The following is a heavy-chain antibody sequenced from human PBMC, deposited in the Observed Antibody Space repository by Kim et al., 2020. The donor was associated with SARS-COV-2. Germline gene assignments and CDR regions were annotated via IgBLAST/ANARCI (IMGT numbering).Heavy chain of an antibody. D-gene: IGHD3-3*01. Sequence: FNPSRNSRVTISVDTSKHQCSLKLSSVPAADTAVYYCARTLTMFGSGLQHWGQGTLVTVSS. V-gene: IGHV4-34*01. J-gene: IGHJ1*01. CDR3: ARTLTMFGSGLQH.